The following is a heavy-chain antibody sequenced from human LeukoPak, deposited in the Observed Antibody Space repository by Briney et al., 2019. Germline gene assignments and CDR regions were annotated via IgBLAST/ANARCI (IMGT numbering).Heavy chain of an antibody. Sequence: GGSLRLSCAASGFTFSNAWMSWVRQAPGKGLEWVGRIQRKTEGGTTEYPAPVKGRFTISRDDSKDTVYLQINSLKTDDTAVYYCATDLLDYWGRGTLVTVSS. V-gene: IGHV3-15*01. CDR2: IQRKTEGGTT. J-gene: IGHJ4*02. CDR1: GFTFSNAW. D-gene: IGHD5/OR15-5a*01. CDR3: ATDLLDY.